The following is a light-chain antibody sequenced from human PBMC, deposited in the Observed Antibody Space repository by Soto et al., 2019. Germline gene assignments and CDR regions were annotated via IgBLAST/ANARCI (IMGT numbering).Light chain of an antibody. Sequence: DIQMTQSPSTLSGSVGDRVTITCRASQTISSWLAWYQQKPGKAPKLLIYKASTLKRGVPSRFSGSGSGTEFTPTISRLQPDDFATYYCQHYNSYSEAFGQGTKVDIK. CDR3: QHYNSYSEA. J-gene: IGKJ1*01. CDR1: QTISSW. V-gene: IGKV1-5*03. CDR2: KAS.